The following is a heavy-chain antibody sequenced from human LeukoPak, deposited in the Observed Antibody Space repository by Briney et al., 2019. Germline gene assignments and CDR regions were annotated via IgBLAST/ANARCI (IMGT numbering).Heavy chain of an antibody. CDR1: GGSVSSGSYY. CDR3: ARGLGYYDSSGYSRLYYYYGMDV. CDR2: IYYSGST. D-gene: IGHD3-22*01. Sequence: SETLSLTCTVSGGSVSSGSYYWSWIRQPPGKGLEWIGYIYYSGSTNYNPSLKSRVTISVDTSKNQFSLKLSSVTAADTAVYYCARGLGYYDSSGYSRLYYYYGMDVWGQGTTVTVSS. V-gene: IGHV4-61*01. J-gene: IGHJ6*02.